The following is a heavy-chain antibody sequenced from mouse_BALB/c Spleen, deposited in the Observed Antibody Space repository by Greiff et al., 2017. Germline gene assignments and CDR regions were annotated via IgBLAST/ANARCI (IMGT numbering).Heavy chain of an antibody. Sequence: QVQLQQSGAELVRPGASVTLSCKASGYTFTDYEMHWVKQTPVHGLEWIGAIDPETGGTAYNQKFKGKATLTADKSSSTAYMELRSLTSEDSAVYYCTRGTNWAFDYWGQGTTRTVAS. CDR2: IDPETGGT. CDR1: GYTFTDYE. J-gene: IGHJ2*01. D-gene: IGHD4-1*01. V-gene: IGHV1-15*01. CDR3: TRGTNWAFDY.